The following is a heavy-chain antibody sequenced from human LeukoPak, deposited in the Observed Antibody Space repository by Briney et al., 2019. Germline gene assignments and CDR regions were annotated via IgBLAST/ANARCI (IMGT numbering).Heavy chain of an antibody. V-gene: IGHV4-59*01. D-gene: IGHD3-10*01. Sequence: SETLSLTCTVSGASITTYYWSWIRQPPGKGLEWIGYIYFSGTTNYNPSLKSRVTISSDASNKQFSLRLNSVTAADTAVYYCARDYGPFGVWGQGTTVTVSS. CDR2: IYFSGTT. J-gene: IGHJ6*02. CDR3: ARDYGPFGV. CDR1: GASITTYY.